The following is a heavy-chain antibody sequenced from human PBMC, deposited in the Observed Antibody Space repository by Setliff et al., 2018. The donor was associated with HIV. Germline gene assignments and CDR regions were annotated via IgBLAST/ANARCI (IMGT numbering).Heavy chain of an antibody. CDR1: GFSFKIYA. V-gene: IGHV3-23*01. D-gene: IGHD6-19*01. J-gene: IGHJ4*02. CDR2: ISDTADKT. CDR3: AKDYSSGWFDY. Sequence: GGSLRLSCAASGFSFKIYAMSWVRQDPGTGLEWVSTISDTADKTYYADSVKGRFTTSRDNSKNTLYLQMNSLRAEDTAVYYCAKDYSSGWFDYWGQGTLVTVSS.